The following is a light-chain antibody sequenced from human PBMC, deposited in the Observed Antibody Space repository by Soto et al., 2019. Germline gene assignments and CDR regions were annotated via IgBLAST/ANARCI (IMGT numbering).Light chain of an antibody. Sequence: IQMTQSASTLSASVGNRVTITCGASQSISSWLAWYQQKPGKAPKLLIYKASSLESGVPSRFSGSGSGTEFTLTISRLKTDDFATYDCQQYNSYPRTFCQGTKVDIK. CDR2: KAS. V-gene: IGKV1-5*03. CDR1: QSISSW. J-gene: IGKJ1*01. CDR3: QQYNSYPRT.